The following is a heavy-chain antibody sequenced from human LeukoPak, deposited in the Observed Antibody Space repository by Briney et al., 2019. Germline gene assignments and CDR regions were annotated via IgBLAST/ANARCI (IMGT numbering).Heavy chain of an antibody. CDR2: ISAFNGNT. V-gene: IGHV1-18*01. D-gene: IGHD2-2*01. J-gene: IGHJ6*02. CDR1: GYTFTSYG. CDR3: ARDLDIVVVRGALRHYGVDV. Sequence: ASVKVSGKASGYTFTSYGISWVRQAPGQGLEWMGWISAFNGNTNYAQKFQGRVTMSTDTSTTTAYMELRSLRTGDTAVYYCARDLDIVVVRGALRHYGVDVWGQGTTVTVSS.